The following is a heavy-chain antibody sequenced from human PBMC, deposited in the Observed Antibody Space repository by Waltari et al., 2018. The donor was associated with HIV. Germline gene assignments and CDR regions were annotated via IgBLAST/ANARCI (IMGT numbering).Heavy chain of an antibody. Sequence: EVQLVESGGGVVKPGGSLRLSCAASGFNFRTYSMNWVRQTPGEGLEWLSYISADTKSIHYADSVRGRFTISRDNAKNSLSLQMNSLRAEDTAVYYCVRDGDCASTRCSSYHYNYGMDVWGQGTTVTVSS. V-gene: IGHV3-48*04. CDR2: ISADTKSI. J-gene: IGHJ6*02. CDR1: GFNFRTYS. CDR3: VRDGDCASTRCSSYHYNYGMDV. D-gene: IGHD2-2*01.